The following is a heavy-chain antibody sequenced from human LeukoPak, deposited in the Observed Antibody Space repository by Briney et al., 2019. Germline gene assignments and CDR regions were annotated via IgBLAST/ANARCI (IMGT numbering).Heavy chain of an antibody. V-gene: IGHV4-38-2*02. CDR2: IYHSGST. CDR3: ARGDPSRQYYFDY. Sequence: SETLSLTCTVSGYSISSGYYWGWIRQPPGKGLEWIGSIYHSGSTYYNPSLKSRVTISVDTSKNQFSLKLSSVTAADTAVYHCARGDPSRQYYFDYWGQGTLVTVSS. J-gene: IGHJ4*02. CDR1: GYSISSGYY.